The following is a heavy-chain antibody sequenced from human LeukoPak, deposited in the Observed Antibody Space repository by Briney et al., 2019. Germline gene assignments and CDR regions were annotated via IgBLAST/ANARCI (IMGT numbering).Heavy chain of an antibody. CDR3: AKEGFALGLFDP. CDR1: EFSVGSNY. V-gene: IGHV3-66*01. D-gene: IGHD2-21*01. Sequence: GGSLRLSCAASEFSVGSNYMTWVRQAPGKGLEWVSLIYSGGSTYYADSVKGRFTISRDNSKNTLYLQMNSLRAEDTAVYYCAKEGFALGLFDPWGQGTLVTVSS. J-gene: IGHJ5*02. CDR2: IYSGGST.